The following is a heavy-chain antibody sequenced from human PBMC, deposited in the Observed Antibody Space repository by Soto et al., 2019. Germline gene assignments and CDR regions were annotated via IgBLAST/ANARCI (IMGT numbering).Heavy chain of an antibody. CDR2: IKQDGSEK. D-gene: IGHD3-3*01. Sequence: QSGGSLRLSCAASGFTFSSYWMSWVRQAPGKGLEWVANIKQDGSEKYYVDSVKGRFTISRDNAKNPLYLQMNSLRAEDTAVYYSARDAYYDFWSAYFSVNTPYNWFDPWGQGTLVTVSS. CDR3: ARDAYYDFWSAYFSVNTPYNWFDP. J-gene: IGHJ5*02. CDR1: GFTFSSYW. V-gene: IGHV3-7*01.